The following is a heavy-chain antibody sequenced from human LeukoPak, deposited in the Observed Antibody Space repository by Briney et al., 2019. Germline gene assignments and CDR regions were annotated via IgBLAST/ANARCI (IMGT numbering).Heavy chain of an antibody. D-gene: IGHD5-18*01. J-gene: IGHJ6*02. CDR3: AKSAMVLYYYYGMDV. CDR1: GFTFNSYA. CDR2: IFGSGGSA. V-gene: IGHV3-23*01. Sequence: GGSLRLPCAASGFTFNSYAMYWVRQAPGKGLEWVSGIFGSGGSAHYADSVKGRFTISRDNSKNTLYLQMNSLRAEDTAVYYCAKSAMVLYYYYGMDVWGQGTTVTVSS.